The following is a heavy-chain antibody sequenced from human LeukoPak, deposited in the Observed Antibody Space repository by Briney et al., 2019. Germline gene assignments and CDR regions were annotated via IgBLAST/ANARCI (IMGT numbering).Heavy chain of an antibody. J-gene: IGHJ5*02. CDR1: GYSLTTYY. CDR3: ALDSSGYYILPNWFDP. V-gene: IGHV1-69*13. CDR2: IIPIFGTA. D-gene: IGHD3-22*01. Sequence: GASVKVSCTASGYSLTTYYMHWVRQAPGQGLEWMGGIIPIFGTANYAQKFQGRVTITADESTSTAYMELSSLRSEDTAVYYRALDSSGYYILPNWFDPWGQGTLVTVSS.